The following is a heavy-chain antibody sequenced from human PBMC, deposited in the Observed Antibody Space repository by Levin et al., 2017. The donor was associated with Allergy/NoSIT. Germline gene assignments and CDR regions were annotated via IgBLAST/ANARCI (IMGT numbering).Heavy chain of an antibody. V-gene: IGHV4-59*01. J-gene: IGHJ3*02. D-gene: IGHD3-9*01. CDR1: GGSISGYY. CDR3: ARYGPPFDKTGDI. Sequence: NASETLSLTCTVSGGSISGYYWSWIRQPPGKGLEWIGYIHSSNGDNYNPSRKSRVTISVDTSKSQFSLKLRSVTAADTAVFCCARYGPPFDKTGDIWGQGTMVTVSS. CDR2: IHSSNGD.